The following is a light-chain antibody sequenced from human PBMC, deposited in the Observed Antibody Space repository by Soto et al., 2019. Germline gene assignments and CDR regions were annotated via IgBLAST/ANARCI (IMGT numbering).Light chain of an antibody. Sequence: ILMTQSNSTLSASVGETVALTCRASQTISSRVAWYQQKPGRAPKLLIYKASSLESGVPSRFSGSGSGTEFTLTISGLQPDDFASYYCQQYNTYFSLTFGGGTKVDIK. V-gene: IGKV1-5*03. CDR2: KAS. CDR1: QTISSR. J-gene: IGKJ4*01. CDR3: QQYNTYFSLT.